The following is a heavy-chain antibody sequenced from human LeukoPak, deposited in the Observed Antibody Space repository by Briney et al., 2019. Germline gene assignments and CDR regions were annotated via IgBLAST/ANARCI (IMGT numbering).Heavy chain of an antibody. J-gene: IGHJ4*02. CDR3: ARGGYYDSSGYIVY. CDR2: LIPIIGIA. V-gene: IGHV1-69*04. D-gene: IGHD3-22*01. Sequence: SVEVACKAAGGTFISYAISWVRQAPGQGREWMGRLIPIIGIATNAEKFQGRVTSTADKSTSTAYMDQSSLRSEDTAVYYCARGGYYDSSGYIVYWGEGALVTVSS. CDR1: GGTFISYA.